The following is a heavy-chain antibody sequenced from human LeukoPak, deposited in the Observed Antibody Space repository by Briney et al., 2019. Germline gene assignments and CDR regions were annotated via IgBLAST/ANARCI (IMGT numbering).Heavy chain of an antibody. CDR2: ISSSGSTI. CDR1: GFTFSDYY. D-gene: IGHD3-22*01. Sequence: GGSLRLSCAASGFTFSDYYMSWIRQAPGKGLEWVSYISSSGSTIYYADSVKGRFTISRDNAKNSLYLQMNSLRAEDTALYYCAKDVGSGYYYVMGYYYYGMDVWGQGTTVTVSS. J-gene: IGHJ6*02. V-gene: IGHV3-11*01. CDR3: AKDVGSGYYYVMGYYYYGMDV.